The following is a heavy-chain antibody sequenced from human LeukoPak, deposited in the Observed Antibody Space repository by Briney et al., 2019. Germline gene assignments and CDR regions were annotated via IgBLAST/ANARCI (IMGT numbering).Heavy chain of an antibody. J-gene: IGHJ6*02. Sequence: GGSLRLSCEASGFTSFNFPMNWVRKAPGKGLEWVSHIRSDGIISYADSVKGRFTISRDDAKTSVYLQLNSLRDEDTAIYYCAKVSEGSGSYYNWAVDYYYYYGMDVWGQGTTVTVSS. CDR3: AKVSEGSGSYYNWAVDYYYYYGMDV. CDR1: GFTSFNFP. D-gene: IGHD3-10*01. V-gene: IGHV3-69-1*01. CDR2: IRSDGII.